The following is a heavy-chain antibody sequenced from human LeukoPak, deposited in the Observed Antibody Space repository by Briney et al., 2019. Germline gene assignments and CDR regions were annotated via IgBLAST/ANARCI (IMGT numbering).Heavy chain of an antibody. V-gene: IGHV3-33*01. J-gene: IGHJ4*02. D-gene: IGHD3-22*01. CDR3: GRNAYYDSSGYFDY. Sequence: PGGSLRLSCAASGFTFSSYGMHWVRQAPGEGLEWVAAIWYDGSNKYYADSVKGRLTISRDNSKSTLYLQMNSLRTEDTAVYYCGRNAYYDSSGYFDYWGQGTLATVSS. CDR2: IWYDGSNK. CDR1: GFTFSSYG.